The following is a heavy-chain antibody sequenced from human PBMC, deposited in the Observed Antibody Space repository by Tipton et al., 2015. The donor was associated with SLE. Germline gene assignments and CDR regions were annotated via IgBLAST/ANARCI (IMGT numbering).Heavy chain of an antibody. CDR1: GGSISSSSYY. CDR3: ARISLTERSAFDI. J-gene: IGHJ3*02. V-gene: IGHV4-39*07. CDR2: IYYSGST. Sequence: TLSLTCTVSGGSISSSSYYWGWICQHPGKGLEWIGRIYYSGSTYYNPSLKSRVTMSVDTSKNQFSLTLSSVTAADTAVYYCARISLTERSAFDIWGQGTMVTVSS.